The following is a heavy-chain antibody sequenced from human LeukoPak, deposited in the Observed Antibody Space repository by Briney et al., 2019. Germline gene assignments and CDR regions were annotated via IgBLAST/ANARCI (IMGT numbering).Heavy chain of an antibody. CDR3: AKDIAAAGYNWFDP. V-gene: IGHV3-9*01. J-gene: IGHJ5*02. D-gene: IGHD6-13*01. Sequence: GGSLRLSCAASGFTFDDYAMHWVRQAPGKGLEWVSGISWNSGSIGYADSVKGRFTISRDNAKNSLYLQMNSLRAKDTALYYCAKDIAAAGYNWFDPWGQGTLVTVSS. CDR2: ISWNSGSI. CDR1: GFTFDDYA.